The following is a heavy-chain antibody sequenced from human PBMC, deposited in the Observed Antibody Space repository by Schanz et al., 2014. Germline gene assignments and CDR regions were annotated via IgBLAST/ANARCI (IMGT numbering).Heavy chain of an antibody. V-gene: IGHV3-23*04. CDR1: GFTFSAYA. CDR3: ARPALWFGDNCFDP. D-gene: IGHD3-10*01. J-gene: IGHJ5*02. Sequence: EVKMVESGGGLVKPGGSLRLSCAASGFTFSAYAMTWVRQIPGKGLEWVSAISASGGTTYYADSVKGRFTISRDSSKNTLYLQMNSLRAEDTAVYYCARPALWFGDNCFDPWGQGTLVTVSA. CDR2: ISASGGTT.